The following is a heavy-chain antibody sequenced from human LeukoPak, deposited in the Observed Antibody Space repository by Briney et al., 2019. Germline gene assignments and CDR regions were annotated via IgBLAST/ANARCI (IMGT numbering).Heavy chain of an antibody. V-gene: IGHV4-4*07. CDR2: IYSSGST. CDR3: ARDEYYYGMDV. CDR1: GGSISSYY. J-gene: IGHJ6*02. Sequence: PSETLSLTCSVSGGSISSYYWSWIRQPAGKGLEWVGCIYSSGSTNYNPSLKSRVTMSVDTSKNQFSLKLSSVTAADTAVYYCARDEYYYGMDVWGQGTTVTVSS.